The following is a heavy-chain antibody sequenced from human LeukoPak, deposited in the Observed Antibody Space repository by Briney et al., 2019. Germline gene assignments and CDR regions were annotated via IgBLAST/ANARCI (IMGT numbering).Heavy chain of an antibody. V-gene: IGHV3-13*01. D-gene: IGHD3-9*01. CDR3: ARTMTGAFFDY. CDR1: GFTFRSYD. CDR2: IGIGGDT. J-gene: IGHJ4*02. Sequence: GGSLRLSCAASGFTFRSYDMHWVRHATGKGLEWVSAIGIGGDTYCPGSVKGRFTISRENAKNSLYLQMNSLRAGDTAVYYCARTMTGAFFDYWGQGALVTVSS.